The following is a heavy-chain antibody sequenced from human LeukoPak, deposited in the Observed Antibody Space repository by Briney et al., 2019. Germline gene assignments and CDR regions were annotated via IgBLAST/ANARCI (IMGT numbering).Heavy chain of an antibody. CDR3: AADRRFGVVTPAGAFDI. CDR1: GFTFTSSA. D-gene: IGHD3-3*01. Sequence: GASVKVSYKASGFTFTSSAVQWVRQARGQRLEWIGWIVVGSGNTNYAQKFQERVTITRDMSTSTAYMELSSLRSEDTAVYYCAADRRFGVVTPAGAFDIWGQGTMVTVSS. J-gene: IGHJ3*02. CDR2: IVVGSGNT. V-gene: IGHV1-58*01.